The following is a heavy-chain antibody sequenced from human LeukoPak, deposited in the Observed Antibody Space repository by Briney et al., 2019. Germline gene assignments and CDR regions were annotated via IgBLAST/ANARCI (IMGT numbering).Heavy chain of an antibody. Sequence: GGSLRLSCAASGFTFSSYAMSWVRQAPGKGLEWVSAISGSGGSTYYADSVKGRFTISRDNSRDTLYLQMNSLRAEDTAVYYCAKGYYDYFGGSNYFDNWGRETLLTASS. D-gene: IGHD3-16*01. J-gene: IGHJ4*02. CDR1: GFTFSSYA. V-gene: IGHV3-23*01. CDR2: ISGSGGST. CDR3: AKGYYDYFGGSNYFDN.